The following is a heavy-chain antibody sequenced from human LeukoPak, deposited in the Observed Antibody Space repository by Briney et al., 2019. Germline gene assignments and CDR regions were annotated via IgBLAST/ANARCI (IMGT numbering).Heavy chain of an antibody. Sequence: SETLSLTCAVYGGSFSGYYWSWIRQPPGKGLEWFGEINHSGSTNYNPSLKSRVTISVDTSKNQFSLKLSSVTAADTAVYYCARALRQYLPFDPWGQGTLVTVSS. V-gene: IGHV4-34*01. CDR1: GGSFSGYY. CDR3: ARALRQYLPFDP. CDR2: INHSGST. D-gene: IGHD4-11*01. J-gene: IGHJ5*02.